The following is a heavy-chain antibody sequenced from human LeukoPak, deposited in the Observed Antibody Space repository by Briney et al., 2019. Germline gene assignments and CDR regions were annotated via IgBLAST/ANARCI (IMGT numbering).Heavy chain of an antibody. D-gene: IGHD6-13*01. CDR1: GYTFTGYY. CDR2: IIPIFGTA. Sequence: SVKVSCKASGYTFTGYYMHWVRQAPGQGLEWMGGIIPIFGTANYAQKFQGRVTIITDESTSTAYMELSSLRSEDTAVYYCATLAADFDYRGQGTLVTVSS. J-gene: IGHJ4*02. CDR3: ATLAADFDY. V-gene: IGHV1-69*05.